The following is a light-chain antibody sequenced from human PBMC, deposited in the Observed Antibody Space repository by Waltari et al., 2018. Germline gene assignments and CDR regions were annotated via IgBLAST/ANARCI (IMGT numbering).Light chain of an antibody. J-gene: IGLJ2*01. CDR2: VGTGGIVG. CDR3: GADHGSGSNFVV. CDR1: SGYSNYK. V-gene: IGLV9-49*01. Sequence: QPVLPQPPSASASLGASVTLTCTLSSGYSNYKVDWYPQRPGKGPRFVMRVGTGGIVGSKGDGIPDRFSVLGSGLNRYLTIKNIQEEDESDYHCGADHGSGSNFVVFGGGTKLTVL.